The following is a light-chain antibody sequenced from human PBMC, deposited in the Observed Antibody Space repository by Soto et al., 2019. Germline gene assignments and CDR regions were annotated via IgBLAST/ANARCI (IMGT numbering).Light chain of an antibody. CDR1: RSVSSY. CDR2: DAS. J-gene: IGKJ5*01. CDR3: QQRSNWTLT. Sequence: PGESATLSCRASRSVSSYLAWYQQKPGQAPSLLIYDASNRPTDIPARFSGSGSGTDFTLTISRLENEDFAVYDGQQRSNWTLTFGQGTRLEIK. V-gene: IGKV3-11*01.